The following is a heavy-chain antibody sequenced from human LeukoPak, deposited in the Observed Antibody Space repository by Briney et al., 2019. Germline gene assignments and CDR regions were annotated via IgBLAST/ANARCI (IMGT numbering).Heavy chain of an antibody. CDR1: GYTVNSHG. CDR2: ISTYHGNT. D-gene: IGHD3-22*01. V-gene: IGHV1-18*01. CDR3: ARDIYYDSSGYYRH. Sequence: ASVKVSCKASGYTVNSHGISWVRQAPGQALEWMGWISTYHGNTNYAQKLQGRVTMTTDTSTSTAYMELRSLRSDDTDVYYCARDIYYDSSGYYRHWGQGTLVTVSS. J-gene: IGHJ4*02.